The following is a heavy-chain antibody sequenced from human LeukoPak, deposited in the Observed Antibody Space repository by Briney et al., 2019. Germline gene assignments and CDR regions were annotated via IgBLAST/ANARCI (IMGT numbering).Heavy chain of an antibody. D-gene: IGHD2-15*01. V-gene: IGHV1-46*01. Sequence: ASVKLACKATGYSFTTYYIHWMRQAPGRGLEWMGIINPRDGSTSSAQKFQGRVTMTSDTSTSTVYMELSSLTYDDTAVYYCARDVVVEVGMLPTHSLFDPWGRGTLVAVSS. CDR3: ARDVVVEVGMLPTHSLFDP. CDR1: GYSFTTYY. CDR2: INPRDGST. J-gene: IGHJ5*02.